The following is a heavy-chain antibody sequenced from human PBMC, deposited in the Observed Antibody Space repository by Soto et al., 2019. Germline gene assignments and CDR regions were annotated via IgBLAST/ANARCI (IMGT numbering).Heavy chain of an antibody. CDR3: AREKIAVAGPDRFDP. CDR2: IKQDGSEK. Sequence: EVQLVESGGGLVQPGGSLRLSCAASGFTFSSYWMSWVRQAPGKGLEWVANIKQDGSEKCYVDSVKGRFTISRDNAKNSLYLQMNSLRAEDTAVYYCAREKIAVAGPDRFDPWGQGTLVTVSS. J-gene: IGHJ5*02. V-gene: IGHV3-7*01. D-gene: IGHD6-19*01. CDR1: GFTFSSYW.